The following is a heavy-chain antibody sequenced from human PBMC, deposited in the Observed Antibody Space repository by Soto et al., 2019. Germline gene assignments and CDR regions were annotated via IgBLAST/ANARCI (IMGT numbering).Heavy chain of an antibody. Sequence: GGSLRLSCAASGFTFSSYAMSWVRQAPGKGLEWVSAISGSGGSTYYADSVKGRFTISRDNSKNTLYLQMNSLRAEDTVVYYCAKAKGYCSSTSCYVGRWPAEYFQHWGQGTLVTVSS. CDR1: GFTFSSYA. D-gene: IGHD2-2*01. CDR3: AKAKGYCSSTSCYVGRWPAEYFQH. V-gene: IGHV3-23*01. J-gene: IGHJ1*01. CDR2: ISGSGGST.